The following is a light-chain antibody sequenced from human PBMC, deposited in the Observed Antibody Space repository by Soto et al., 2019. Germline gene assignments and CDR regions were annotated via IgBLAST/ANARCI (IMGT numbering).Light chain of an antibody. CDR1: QSVGYH. CDR2: DAF. V-gene: IGKV3-11*01. Sequence: IGLTQSPATLSLSTGERATLSCRASQSVGYHLAWYQQKPGQAPRLLIYDAFTRATGIPDRFSGSGSGTDFTLTISRLEPEDFAVYYCQQHETLITFGQGTRLAI. J-gene: IGKJ5*01. CDR3: QQHETLIT.